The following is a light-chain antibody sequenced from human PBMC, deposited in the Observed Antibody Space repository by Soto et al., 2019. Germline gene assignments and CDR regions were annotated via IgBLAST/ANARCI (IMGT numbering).Light chain of an antibody. CDR2: GAS. Sequence: DIKMTQSPDTLSLSPGERATPSCRVSQSVSSNLAWYQQKPGQAPRLLIYGASTRATGIPARCSGSGSGTEYTLTISSLQSEDFAVYYCQQYNKWPPITFGQGTRLEIK. CDR3: QQYNKWPPIT. CDR1: QSVSSN. J-gene: IGKJ5*01. V-gene: IGKV3-15*01.